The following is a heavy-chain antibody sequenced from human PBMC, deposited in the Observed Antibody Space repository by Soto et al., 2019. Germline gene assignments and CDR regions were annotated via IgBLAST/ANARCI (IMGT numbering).Heavy chain of an antibody. CDR1: GFTFDNYG. Sequence: EVQLLESGGDLVQPGGSLRLACAASGFTFDNYGIAWVRQAPGKGLEWVSVITRSGGSTYYTDSVKGRFTISRDNSKNMVYLQMNSLIAEDTAIYYCARAIFVVMSYHFDSWGQGTLVTVSS. D-gene: IGHD3-22*01. J-gene: IGHJ4*02. CDR3: ARAIFVVMSYHFDS. CDR2: ITRSGGST. V-gene: IGHV3-23*01.